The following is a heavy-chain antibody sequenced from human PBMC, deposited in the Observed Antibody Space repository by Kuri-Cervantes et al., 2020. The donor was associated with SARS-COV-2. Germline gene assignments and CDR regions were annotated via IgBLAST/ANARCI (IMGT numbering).Heavy chain of an antibody. CDR3: ARELYHYGLGKYYPDY. CDR2: ISSGSSYI. J-gene: IGHJ4*02. CDR1: GFSFRNYN. D-gene: IGHD3-10*01. Sequence: GGSLRLSCAASGFSFRNYNMNWVRQAPGKGLEWVSAISSGSSYIYYADSMKGRFTMSRDNAKSSVHLQMNSLRAEDTAVYFCARELYHYGLGKYYPDYWGQGTLVTVSS. V-gene: IGHV3-21*01.